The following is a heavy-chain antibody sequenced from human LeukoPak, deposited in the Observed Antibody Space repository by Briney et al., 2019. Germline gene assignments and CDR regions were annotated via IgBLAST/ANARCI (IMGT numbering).Heavy chain of an antibody. Sequence: PSETLSLTCAVYGGSLSGYYWSWIRQPPGKGLEWIGEVNHSGSTNYNPSLKSRVTISVDTSKNQFSLRLSSVTAADTAVYYCARGKYGSGSSWYNWFDPWGQGTLVTVSS. CDR1: GGSLSGYY. CDR3: ARGKYGSGSSWYNWFDP. V-gene: IGHV4-34*01. D-gene: IGHD3-10*01. J-gene: IGHJ5*02. CDR2: VNHSGST.